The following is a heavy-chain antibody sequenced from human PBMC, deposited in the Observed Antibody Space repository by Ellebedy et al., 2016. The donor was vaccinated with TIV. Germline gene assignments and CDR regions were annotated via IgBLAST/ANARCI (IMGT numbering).Heavy chain of an antibody. CDR2: MNPNSGNT. Sequence: ASVKVSCKASGYTFTSYDINWVRQATGQGLEWMGWMNPNSGNTGYAQKFQGRVTMTTDTSTSTAYMELRSLRSDDTAVYYCARDGYDSSGYDYWGQGTLVTVSS. D-gene: IGHD3-22*01. CDR1: GYTFTSYD. CDR3: ARDGYDSSGYDY. J-gene: IGHJ4*02. V-gene: IGHV1-8*01.